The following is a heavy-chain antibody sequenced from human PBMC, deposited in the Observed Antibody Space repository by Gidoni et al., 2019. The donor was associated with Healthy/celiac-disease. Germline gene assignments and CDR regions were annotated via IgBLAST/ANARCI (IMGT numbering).Heavy chain of an antibody. V-gene: IGHV3-21*01. CDR1: GFTFSSYS. J-gene: IGHJ4*02. CDR2: ISSSSSYI. Sequence: VPLVESGGGLVTPGGSLSISCAASGFTFSSYSMDWVRQAPGKGLEWVSSISSSSSYIDYAESAKGRFTISRDNAKNSLYLQMNSLRAEDTAVYYVHAGPGQDDYWGQGTLVTVSS. CDR3: HAGPGQDDY.